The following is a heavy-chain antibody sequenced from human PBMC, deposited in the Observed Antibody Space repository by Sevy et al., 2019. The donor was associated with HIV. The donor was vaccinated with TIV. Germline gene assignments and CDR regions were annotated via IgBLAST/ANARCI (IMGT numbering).Heavy chain of an antibody. J-gene: IGHJ4*02. CDR1: GFTVSSNY. Sequence: GGSLRLSCAASGFTVSSNYMSWVRQAPGKGLEWVSVFYSGGSTFYADSVKGRFTVSRDNSKNTLYLQMNSLRAEDTAVYYCAKVDSSGYYSVSGFDYWGQGTLVTVSS. CDR2: FYSGGST. CDR3: AKVDSSGYYSVSGFDY. D-gene: IGHD3-22*01. V-gene: IGHV3-53*01.